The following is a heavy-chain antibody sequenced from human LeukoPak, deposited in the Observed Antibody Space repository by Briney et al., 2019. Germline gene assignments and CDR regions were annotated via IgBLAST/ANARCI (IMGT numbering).Heavy chain of an antibody. V-gene: IGHV4-59*01. J-gene: IGHJ1*01. CDR3: ARETNAPAGFFQH. CDR2: IYYSGST. D-gene: IGHD1-14*01. CDR1: GGSISSYY. Sequence: PSETLSLTCTVSGGSISSYYWSWIRQPPGKGLEWIGYIYYSGSTNYNPSLKSRVTISVDTSKNQFSLKLSSVTAADTTVYYCARETNAPAGFFQHWGQAPWSPSPQ.